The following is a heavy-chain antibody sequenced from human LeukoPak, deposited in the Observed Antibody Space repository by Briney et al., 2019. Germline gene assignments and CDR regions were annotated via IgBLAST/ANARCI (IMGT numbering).Heavy chain of an antibody. V-gene: IGHV4-59*01. D-gene: IGHD3-9*01. CDR1: GGSISTYY. CDR2: IYYSGYT. Sequence: PSETLSLTCTVSGGSISTYYWSWFRHPPGKGLEWIGYIYYSGYTNYNPSLKSRVTISVDTSKNQFSLKLSSVTAADTAVYYCARSDILTGSSHYYYYYMDVWGKGTTVTVSS. J-gene: IGHJ6*03. CDR3: ARSDILTGSSHYYYYYMDV.